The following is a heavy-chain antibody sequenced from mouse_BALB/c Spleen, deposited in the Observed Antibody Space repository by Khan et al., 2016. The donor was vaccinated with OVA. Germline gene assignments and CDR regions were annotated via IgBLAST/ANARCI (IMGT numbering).Heavy chain of an antibody. CDR1: GFTFTNYW. CDR2: FFPGGDYT. CDR3: ARGSRYDSYLDY. D-gene: IGHD2-14*01. Sequence: QVHVKQSGAELVRPGTSVRMSCKAAGFTFTNYWIGWIRQRPGHGLEWIGDFFPGGDYTDDNEKFKGRATLTADAFSSTAYLQLSSLTSEDSAIYYCARGSRYDSYLDYWGPGTTLPVSS. V-gene: IGHV1-63*02. J-gene: IGHJ2*01.